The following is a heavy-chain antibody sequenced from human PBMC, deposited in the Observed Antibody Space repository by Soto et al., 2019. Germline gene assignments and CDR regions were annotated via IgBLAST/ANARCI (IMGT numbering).Heavy chain of an antibody. CDR2: ISGSGGST. V-gene: IGHV3-23*01. CDR3: AMGYGSGSPIDY. Sequence: SGGSLRLSCAASGFTFSSYAMSWVRQAPGKGLEWVSAISGSGGSTYYADSVKGRFTISRDNSKNTLYLQMNSLRAEDTAVYYCAMGYGSGSPIDYWGQGTLVTVSS. D-gene: IGHD3-10*01. J-gene: IGHJ4*02. CDR1: GFTFSSYA.